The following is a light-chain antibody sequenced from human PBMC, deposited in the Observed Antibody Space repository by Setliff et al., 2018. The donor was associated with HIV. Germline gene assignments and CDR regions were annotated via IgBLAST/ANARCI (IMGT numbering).Light chain of an antibody. CDR1: SNNIGSYA. J-gene: IGLJ2*01. CDR3: STWDFSLSAVV. Sequence: QSVLTQEASVSGTVGQTVTLSCTGNSNNIGSYAVGWYQQISHGAPKTVLFEYSPPSGIPDRFSGSKSGTTASLTISGLQPEDEGDYYCSTWDFSLSAVVFGGGTKVTVL. V-gene: IGLV1-44*01. CDR2: EY.